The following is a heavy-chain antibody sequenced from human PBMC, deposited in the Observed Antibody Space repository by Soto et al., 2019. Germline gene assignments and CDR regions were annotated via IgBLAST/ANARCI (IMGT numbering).Heavy chain of an antibody. D-gene: IGHD2-15*01. V-gene: IGHV1-18*03. J-gene: IGHJ4*02. Sequence: ASVKVSCKASGYTFPKYGITWVRQAAGKGLEFMALIITYNGDTLNAEKPQGRATTTTNTPTRTEYTELRSLRSDDMAVYYCAREANSQAVDFDYWGKGTLATAPS. CDR1: GYTFPKYG. CDR2: IITYNGDT. CDR3: AREANSQAVDFDY.